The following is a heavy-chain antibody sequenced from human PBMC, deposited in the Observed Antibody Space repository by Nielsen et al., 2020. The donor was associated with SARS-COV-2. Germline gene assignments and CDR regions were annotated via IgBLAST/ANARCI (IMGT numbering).Heavy chain of an antibody. J-gene: IGHJ3*02. CDR2: ISWNSGSI. CDR3: AKFWGSPLSFYSGSYLGGDAFDI. D-gene: IGHD1-26*01. CDR1: GFTFDDYA. Sequence: SLKISCAASGFTFDDYAMHWVRQAPGKGLEWVSGISWNSGSIGYADSVKGRFTISRDNAKNSLYLQMNSLRAEDTALCYCAKFWGSPLSFYSGSYLGGDAFDIWGQGTMVTVSS. V-gene: IGHV3-9*01.